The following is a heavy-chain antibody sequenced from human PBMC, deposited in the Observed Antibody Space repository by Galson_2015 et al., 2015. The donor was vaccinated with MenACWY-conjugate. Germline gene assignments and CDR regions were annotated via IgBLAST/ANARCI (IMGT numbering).Heavy chain of an antibody. Sequence: SLRLSCAVSGFPFSSYAMTWVRQAPGKGLEWVSTISDSGRTKYYADSVQGRFLISRDNSKNKVFLQMNSLRAEDAAAYYCAKDVIKNYEMWTGNFSDWGPGVLFTVTS. CDR2: ISDSGRTK. J-gene: IGHJ4*02. CDR1: GFPFSSYA. D-gene: IGHD3-3*01. CDR3: AKDVIKNYEMWTGNFSD. V-gene: IGHV3-23*01.